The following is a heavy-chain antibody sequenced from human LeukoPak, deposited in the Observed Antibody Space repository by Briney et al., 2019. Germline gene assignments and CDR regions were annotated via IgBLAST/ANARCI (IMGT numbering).Heavy chain of an antibody. CDR3: ARPGYSSTWRDYGMDV. CDR2: INPGDSET. V-gene: IGHV5-51*01. Sequence: TGESLKISCKGSGYSFTNYWIGWVRQMPGKGLEWMGIINPGDSETRYSPSFQGQVTISADKSISTAYLQWSSLKASDTAMYYCARPGYSSTWRDYGMDVWGQGTTVTVSS. J-gene: IGHJ6*02. D-gene: IGHD6-13*01. CDR1: GYSFTNYW.